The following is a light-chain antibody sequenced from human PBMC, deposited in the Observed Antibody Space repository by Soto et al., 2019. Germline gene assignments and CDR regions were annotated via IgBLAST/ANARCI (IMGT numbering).Light chain of an antibody. CDR2: GAS. Sequence: EIVMTQSPATLSVSPGERATLSCRASQSVSSNLAWYEQKPGQAPRLLIYGASTRATGIPARFSGSGSGTEFTLTSSSLQSADFAVYYCPQYNNWPPITFGQGTRLE. J-gene: IGKJ5*01. CDR1: QSVSSN. CDR3: PQYNNWPPIT. V-gene: IGKV3-15*01.